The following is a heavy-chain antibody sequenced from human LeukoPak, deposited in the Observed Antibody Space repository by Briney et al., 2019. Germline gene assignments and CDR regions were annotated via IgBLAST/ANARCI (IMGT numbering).Heavy chain of an antibody. CDR3: ARMHYDILTGYLNWFAP. V-gene: IGHV4-31*03. J-gene: IGHJ5*02. CDR1: GGSISSGGYY. D-gene: IGHD3-9*01. CDR2: IYYSGST. Sequence: PSQTLSLTCTVSGGSISSGGYYWSWIRQHPGKGLEWIGYIYYSGSTYYNPSLKSRVTISVDTSKNQFSLKLSSVTAADTAVYYCARMHYDILTGYLNWFAPWGQGTLVTVSS.